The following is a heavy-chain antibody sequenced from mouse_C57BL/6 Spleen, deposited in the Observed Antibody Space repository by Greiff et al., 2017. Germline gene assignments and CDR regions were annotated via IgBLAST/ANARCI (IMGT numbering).Heavy chain of an antibody. V-gene: IGHV1-18*01. J-gene: IGHJ1*03. CDR2: INPNNGGP. Sequence: VQLQQSGPELVKPGASVKIPCKASGYTFTDYNMDWVKQSHGKSLEWIGDINPNNGGPIYNQKFKGKATLAVDKSSSTAYMELRSLTSEDTAVYYCARGGSYFDVWGTGTTVTVSS. CDR1: GYTFTDYN. CDR3: ARGGSYFDV.